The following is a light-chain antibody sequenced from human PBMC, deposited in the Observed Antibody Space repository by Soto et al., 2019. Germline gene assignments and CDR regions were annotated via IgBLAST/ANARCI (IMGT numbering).Light chain of an antibody. CDR3: LQDYNSPLT. J-gene: IGKJ2*01. CDR2: AAS. V-gene: IGKV1-6*01. Sequence: AIQLTQSPSSLSASVGDRVTITCRASQGISNYLGWYQQKPGKAPKLLIYAASSLHSGVPSRFSGSGSGTDFTLTSSSLQPDDFATYYCLQDYNSPLTFGQGTKLQIK. CDR1: QGISNY.